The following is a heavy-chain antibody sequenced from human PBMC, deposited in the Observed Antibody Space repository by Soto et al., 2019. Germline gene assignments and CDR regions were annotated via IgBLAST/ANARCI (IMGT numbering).Heavy chain of an antibody. CDR1: EGTFNSYA. D-gene: IGHD6-13*01. CDR3: ASGASRWYPYFFDS. CDR2: IIPYYNTL. Sequence: QAQVVQSGAEVRKPGSSVKLSCKASEGTFNSYAIAWVRQAPGQGLEWMGGIIPYYNTLNYAQKFQDRVTITADDSTSTVYMELSSLLSDDTAVYFCASGASRWYPYFFDSWAQGTLVTVAS. V-gene: IGHV1-69*01. J-gene: IGHJ4*02.